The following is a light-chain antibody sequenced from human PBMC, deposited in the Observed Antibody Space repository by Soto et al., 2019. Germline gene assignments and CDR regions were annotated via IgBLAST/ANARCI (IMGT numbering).Light chain of an antibody. V-gene: IGLV2-23*02. CDR1: SSDVGSYNL. Sequence: QSVLTQPASVSGSPGQSITISCTGTSSDVGSYNLVSWYQQHPDKAPKLMIYEVSKRPSGVSNRFSGSKSGNTASLTISGLQAEDEADYYCCSYAGSSTFFYVFGTGTKLTVL. CDR2: EVS. CDR3: CSYAGSSTFFYV. J-gene: IGLJ1*01.